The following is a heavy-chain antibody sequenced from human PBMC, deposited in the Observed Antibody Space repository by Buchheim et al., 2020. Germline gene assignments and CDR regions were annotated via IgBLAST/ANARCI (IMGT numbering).Heavy chain of an antibody. CDR1: GYTFINYY. CDR2: INPSGGST. D-gene: IGHD1-26*01. J-gene: IGHJ4*02. V-gene: IGHV1-46*01. Sequence: QVQLVQSGAEVKKPGASVKISCKASGYTFINYYMHWVRQAPGQGLEWMGIINPSGGSTTYAQKFQGRVTMTRDTSTNTVYMELSSLMSEDTAVYYCGRDVLQWELLRGLDYWGQGTL. CDR3: GRDVLQWELLRGLDY.